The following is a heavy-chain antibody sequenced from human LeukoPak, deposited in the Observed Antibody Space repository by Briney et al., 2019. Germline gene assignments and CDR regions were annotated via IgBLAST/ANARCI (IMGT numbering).Heavy chain of an antibody. D-gene: IGHD6-13*01. CDR2: IYTSGSA. Sequence: SETLSLTCTVSGGSISSYYWSWIRQPAGKGLEWIGRIYTSGSANHNPSLKSRVTMSVDTSKNRFSLKLSSVTAADTAVYYCARSFGYSSSWYIYYYYGMDVWGQGTTVTVSS. CDR1: GGSISSYY. J-gene: IGHJ6*02. CDR3: ARSFGYSSSWYIYYYYGMDV. V-gene: IGHV4-4*07.